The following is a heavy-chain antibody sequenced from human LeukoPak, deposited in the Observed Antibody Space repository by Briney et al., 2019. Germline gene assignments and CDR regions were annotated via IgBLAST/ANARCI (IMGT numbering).Heavy chain of an antibody. V-gene: IGHV1-69*06. D-gene: IGHD6-13*01. CDR2: IIPIFGTA. Sequence: SVKVSCKASGGTFSSYAISWVRQAPGQGLEWMGGIIPIFGTANYAQKFQGRVTITADKSTSTAYMELSSLRSEDAAVYYCARGKERVVWQQRYYYYGMDVWGKGTTVTVSS. CDR3: ARGKERVVWQQRYYYYGMDV. CDR1: GGTFSSYA. J-gene: IGHJ6*04.